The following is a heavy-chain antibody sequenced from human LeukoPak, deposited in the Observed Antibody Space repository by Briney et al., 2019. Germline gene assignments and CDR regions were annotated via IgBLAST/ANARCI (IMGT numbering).Heavy chain of an antibody. Sequence: GGSLRLSCAASGFTFSNYNMDWVRQAPGKGLEWLSCISSSGSPIYYADSVKGRFTISRDNAKNSLYLQMNSLRAEDTAVYYCARLFGPTSDYYYMDVWGKGTTVTVSS. CDR3: ARLFGPTSDYYYMDV. V-gene: IGHV3-48*04. D-gene: IGHD3-10*01. CDR1: GFTFSNYN. CDR2: ISSSGSPI. J-gene: IGHJ6*03.